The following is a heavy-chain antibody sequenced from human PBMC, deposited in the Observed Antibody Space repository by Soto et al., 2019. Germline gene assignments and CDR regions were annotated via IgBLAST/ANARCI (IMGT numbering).Heavy chain of an antibody. D-gene: IGHD1-1*01. V-gene: IGHV3-74*01. Sequence: EVQLVESGGGLVQPGGSLRLSCAASGFTFSNYWMHWVRQGPGKGLVWVARVKSDGSSTSYADSVKGRFTISRDNAKNTLYLQMNSLRVVDTAVYYCARDNWNSYWGQGTLVTVSS. CDR3: ARDNWNSY. CDR1: GFTFSNYW. J-gene: IGHJ4*02. CDR2: VKSDGSST.